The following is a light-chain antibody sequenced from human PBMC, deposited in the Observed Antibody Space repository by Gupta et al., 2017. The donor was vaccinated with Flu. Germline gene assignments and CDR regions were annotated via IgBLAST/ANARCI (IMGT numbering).Light chain of an antibody. CDR1: QNVLYVSNNKSY. J-gene: IGKJ1*01. V-gene: IGKV4-1*01. CDR2: WAS. CDR3: QQYFSTPWT. Sequence: DLVMTQSPDSLSVSLGGRATINCKSSQNVLYVSNNKSYLAWYQQKPGQPPELLINWASSRESGVPDRFSGSGSATDFSLTISSLQAEDVAVYYCQQYFSTPWTFGQGTSVEI.